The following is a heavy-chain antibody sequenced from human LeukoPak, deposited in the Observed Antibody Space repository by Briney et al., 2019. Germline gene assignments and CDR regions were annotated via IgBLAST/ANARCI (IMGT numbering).Heavy chain of an antibody. CDR1: GFTFSSYV. CDR2: ITGSGGST. Sequence: GGSPRLSCAASGFTFSSYVMNWVRQPPGKGLEWVSAITGSGGSTHYADSVKGRFTISRDSSKNTLYLQMNNLRAEDTAVYYCAKDHLDWGSSFDFWGQGTLVTVSS. J-gene: IGHJ4*02. CDR3: AKDHLDWGSSFDF. V-gene: IGHV3-23*01. D-gene: IGHD3-9*01.